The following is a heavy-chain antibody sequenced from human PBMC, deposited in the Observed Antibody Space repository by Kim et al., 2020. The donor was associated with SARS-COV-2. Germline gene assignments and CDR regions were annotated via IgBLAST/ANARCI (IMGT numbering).Heavy chain of an antibody. Sequence: PALKRRVTISVDTSKNQFSLKMTSVTAADTAVYYCARHGNPAYTDSWYDYWGQGTLVTVSS. V-gene: IGHV4-59*08. J-gene: IGHJ4*02. D-gene: IGHD6-13*01. CDR3: ARHGNPAYTDSWYDY.